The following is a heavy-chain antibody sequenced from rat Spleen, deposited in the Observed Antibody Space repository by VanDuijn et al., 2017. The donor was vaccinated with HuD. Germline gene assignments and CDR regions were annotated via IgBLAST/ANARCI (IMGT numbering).Heavy chain of an antibody. J-gene: IGHJ2*01. D-gene: IGHD1-6*01. CDR2: ISTGGVNT. Sequence: EVQLVEAGGGLVQPGRSLKLSCVASGFTFNNYWMTWVRQAPTKGLEWVAYISTGGVNTYYRDSVKGRFTVSRDNAKSTLNLQMDSLRSEDTATYYCSTAGSGLDYYYAGGFDYWGQGVMVTVSS. V-gene: IGHV5-27*01. CDR1: GFTFNNYW. CDR3: STAGSGLDYYYAGGFDY.